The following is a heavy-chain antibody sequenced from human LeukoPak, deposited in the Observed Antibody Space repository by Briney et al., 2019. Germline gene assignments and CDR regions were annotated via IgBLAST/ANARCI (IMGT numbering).Heavy chain of an antibody. V-gene: IGHV4-39*01. CDR2: IYYSGST. D-gene: IGHD5-18*01. Sequence: KPSETLSLTCTVAGGSISSSCYYWGWIRQPPGKGLEWIGGIYYSGSTYYNPSLKRRVTISVDTSKNQFSLKLSSVTAADTAVYYCASSGTAMVPETYWYFDLWGRGTLVTVSS. J-gene: IGHJ2*01. CDR3: ASSGTAMVPETYWYFDL. CDR1: GGSISSSCYY.